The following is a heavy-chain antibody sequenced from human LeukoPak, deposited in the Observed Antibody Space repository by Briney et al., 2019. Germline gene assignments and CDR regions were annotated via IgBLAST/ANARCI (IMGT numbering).Heavy chain of an antibody. CDR3: AKDIQLST. D-gene: IGHD5-24*01. J-gene: IGHJ3*01. Sequence: SGGSLRLSCAASGFTLSVAAMTWVRQAPGKGLEWVSLIGASGESTYYADSVKGRFTISRDNSKNTLSLQMNSLRVEDTAMYFCAKDIQLSTWGLGTMVTVSS. CDR2: IGASGEST. V-gene: IGHV3-23*01. CDR1: GFTLSVAA.